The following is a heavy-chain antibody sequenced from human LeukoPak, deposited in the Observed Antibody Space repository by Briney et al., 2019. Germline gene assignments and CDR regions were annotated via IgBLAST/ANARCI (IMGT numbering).Heavy chain of an antibody. CDR2: INSDGSRI. D-gene: IGHD2-2*01. J-gene: IGHJ4*02. CDR1: GFTYSNYY. CDR3: AKSCSSTSCSLDY. V-gene: IGHV3-74*01. Sequence: PGVSLRLSCAASGFTYSNYYKHCVRQAPGKALVWVSDINSDGSRISNADSVKGRFTISRDNAKNTLYLQMNSLRAEDTAVYYCAKSCSSTSCSLDYWGQGTLVTVSS.